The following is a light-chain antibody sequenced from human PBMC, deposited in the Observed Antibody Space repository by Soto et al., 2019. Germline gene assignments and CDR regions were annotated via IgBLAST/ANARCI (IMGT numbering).Light chain of an antibody. CDR1: QGIGNY. Sequence: DIQMTQSPSSLSASVGDRVTITCRASQGIGNYLAWYQQKPGKVPKLLIYAASTLQSGVPSRFSGSGSGTDFALTVTSLQPEDVATYYCQRYDSTPFTFGQGTRLEI. V-gene: IGKV1-27*01. CDR3: QRYDSTPFT. CDR2: AAS. J-gene: IGKJ5*01.